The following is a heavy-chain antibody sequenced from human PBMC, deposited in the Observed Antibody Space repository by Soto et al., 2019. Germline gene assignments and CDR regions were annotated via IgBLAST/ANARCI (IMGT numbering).Heavy chain of an antibody. J-gene: IGHJ6*02. CDR1: GYTFTGYY. Sequence: GASVKVSCKASGYTFTGYYMHWVRQAPGQGLGWMGWINPNSGGTNYAQKFQGRVTMTRDTSISTAYMELSRLRSDDTAVYYCARDSDPYCGGDCYVRVWGQGTTVTVSS. CDR3: ARDSDPYCGGDCYVRV. D-gene: IGHD2-21*02. CDR2: INPNSGGT. V-gene: IGHV1-2*02.